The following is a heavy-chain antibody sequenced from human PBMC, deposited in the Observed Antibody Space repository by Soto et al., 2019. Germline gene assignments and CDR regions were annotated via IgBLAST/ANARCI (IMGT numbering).Heavy chain of an antibody. J-gene: IGHJ4*02. CDR3: ARFNDGSGSYYFDY. CDR1: GGSFSGYY. D-gene: IGHD3-10*01. CDR2: INHSGST. V-gene: IGHV4-34*01. Sequence: PSETLSLTCAVYGGSFSGYYWSWIRQPPGKGLEWIGEINHSGSTNYNPSLKSRVTISVDTSKNQFSLKLSSVTAADTAVYYCARFNDGSGSYYFDYWGQGTLVTVSS.